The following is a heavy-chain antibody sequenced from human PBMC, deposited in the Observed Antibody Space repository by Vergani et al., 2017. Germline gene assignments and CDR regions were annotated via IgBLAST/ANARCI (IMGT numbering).Heavy chain of an antibody. J-gene: IGHJ3*02. CDR3: AKTSRHFGDYKFGNDAFDT. D-gene: IGHD4-17*01. CDR2: IKSKTDGGTT. CDR1: GFTFSNAW. Sequence: EVQLVESGGGLVKPGGSLRLSCAASGFTFSNAWMSWVRQAPGKGLEWVGRIKSKTDGGTTDYAAPVKGRFTISRDNSKNTLYLQMNSLRVEDTAVYYCAKTSRHFGDYKFGNDAFDTWGQGTMVTVSS. V-gene: IGHV3-15*05.